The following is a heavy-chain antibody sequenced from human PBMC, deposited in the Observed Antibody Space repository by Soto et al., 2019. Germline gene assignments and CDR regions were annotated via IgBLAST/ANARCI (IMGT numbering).Heavy chain of an antibody. J-gene: IGHJ4*02. CDR3: ARRTSGYFGY. CDR1: GFTFSDYT. V-gene: IGHV3-23*01. CDR2: IIADYKT. Sequence: EVQLLESGGGLVQPGGSLTLSCAASGFTFSDYTMSWVRQAPGKVLECISAIIADYKTYYTDYVRGIFTISRDNSKNTLYLEMNSLRAEDTAVYYCARRTSGYFGYWGQGALVTVSS. D-gene: IGHD6-19*01.